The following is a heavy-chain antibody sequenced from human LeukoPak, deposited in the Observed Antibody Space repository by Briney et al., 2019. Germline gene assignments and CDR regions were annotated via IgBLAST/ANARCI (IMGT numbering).Heavy chain of an antibody. J-gene: IGHJ4*02. V-gene: IGHV3-30*18. Sequence: PGGSLRLSSAASGFTFSIYGMHWVRQAPGKGLEWVALISYDGSNKFYADSVKGRFTISRDNSENTLYLQMNSLRGEDTAVYYCAKDLGVQWRLPYYSDYWGQGTLVTVSS. D-gene: IGHD3-3*01. CDR1: GFTFSIYG. CDR3: AKDLGVQWRLPYYSDY. CDR2: ISYDGSNK.